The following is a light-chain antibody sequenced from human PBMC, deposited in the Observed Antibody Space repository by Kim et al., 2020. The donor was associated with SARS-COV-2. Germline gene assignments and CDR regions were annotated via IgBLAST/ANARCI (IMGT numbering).Light chain of an antibody. CDR1: SPNIEKTY. V-gene: IGLV1-47*02. Sequence: GQSVTSACSGSSPNIEKTYVFGYQQLPGTAPKLLIYGNSQRPSGVPDRFSGSKSGTSASLDISDLRSEDEADYYCAAWDVSLSGRVFGGGTQLTV. CDR2: GNS. J-gene: IGLJ3*02. CDR3: AAWDVSLSGRV.